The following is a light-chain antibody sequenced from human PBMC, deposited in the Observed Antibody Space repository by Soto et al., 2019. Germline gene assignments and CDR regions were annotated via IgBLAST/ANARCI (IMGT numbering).Light chain of an antibody. CDR1: QGISSY. CDR2: AAS. J-gene: IGKJ3*01. CDR3: QQLNSYPHIT. Sequence: DIQLTQSPSFLSASVGDRVTITCRASQGISSYLAWYQQKPGKAPNLLIYAASTLQSGVPSRFSGSGSGTEFTLTISSLQPEDFATYYCQQLNSYPHITFGPGTKVDIK. V-gene: IGKV1-9*01.